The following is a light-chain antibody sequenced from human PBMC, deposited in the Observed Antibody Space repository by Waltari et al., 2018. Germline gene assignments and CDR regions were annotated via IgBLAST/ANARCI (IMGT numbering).Light chain of an antibody. J-gene: IGLJ3*02. V-gene: IGLV1-44*01. Sequence: QSVLTQPPSASGTPGQRVTISCSGSSSNIGSYIVNWYQQLPGTAPKLHIFINEQRHPGVPDLFSGSQSGTSASLAISGLQSEDEADYYWAGWDDRLNGVVFGGGTKLTVL. CDR3: AGWDDRLNGVV. CDR1: SSNIGSYI. CDR2: INE.